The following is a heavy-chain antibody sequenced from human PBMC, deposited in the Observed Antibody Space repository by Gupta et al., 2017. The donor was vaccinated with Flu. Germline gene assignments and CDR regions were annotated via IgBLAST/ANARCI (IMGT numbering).Heavy chain of an antibody. J-gene: IGHJ4*02. D-gene: IGHD2-15*01. CDR3: TKDCGGGSCYPTPDF. Sequence: VYLSESGGGLVKPGGSLRLSCAASRFSFGIYAMSWVRQAPGKGLEWISYVSANGSSAIYADSVKGRFTISRDNSKNTVSLQMSNLRADDTAVYYCTKDCGGGSCYPTPDFWGQGTLVTVSS. V-gene: IGHV3-23*01. CDR2: VSANGSSA. CDR1: RFSFGIYA.